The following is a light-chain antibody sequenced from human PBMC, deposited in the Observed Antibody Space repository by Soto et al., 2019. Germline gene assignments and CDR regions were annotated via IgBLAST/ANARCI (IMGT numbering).Light chain of an antibody. J-gene: IGLJ1*01. V-gene: IGLV2-11*01. Sequence: QSSLTQTRCVSGSPGQSFTISCTGTMSDVGGYNYVSWYQQHPGKAPKSMIYDVSKRPSGVPDRFSGSKSGNTASLTISGLQAEDEADYYCCSHAGSYTSVFGPGTKVTVL. CDR1: MSDVGGYNY. CDR2: DVS. CDR3: CSHAGSYTSV.